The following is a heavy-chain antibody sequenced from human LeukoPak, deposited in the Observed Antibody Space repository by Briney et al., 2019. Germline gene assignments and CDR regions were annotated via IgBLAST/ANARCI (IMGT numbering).Heavy chain of an antibody. Sequence: SETLSLTCTVSGGSISSYYWNWIRQPPGKGLEWIGYIYYTGSTNYNPSLKSRVTMSVDTSKNQFSLNLKSVTPEDTAVYYCARNLIPEQLVMNFWGQGTLVTVSS. CDR3: ARNLIPEQLVMNF. J-gene: IGHJ4*02. CDR2: IYYTGST. V-gene: IGHV4-59*01. D-gene: IGHD6-13*01. CDR1: GGSISSYY.